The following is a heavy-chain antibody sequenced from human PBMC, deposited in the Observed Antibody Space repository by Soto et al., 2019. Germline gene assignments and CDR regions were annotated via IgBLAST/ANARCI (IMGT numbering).Heavy chain of an antibody. CDR3: ARGLSGVSTGFDS. CDR2: INSDGSST. V-gene: IGHV3-74*01. J-gene: IGHJ4*02. Sequence: GGSLRLSCAASGFTFSTYWMHWVRQAPGKGLVWVSRINSDGSSTSYADSVKGRFTISRDNAKNPLYLQMNSLRAEDTALYYCARGLSGVSTGFDSWGQGTLVTVSS. D-gene: IGHD3-10*01. CDR1: GFTFSTYW.